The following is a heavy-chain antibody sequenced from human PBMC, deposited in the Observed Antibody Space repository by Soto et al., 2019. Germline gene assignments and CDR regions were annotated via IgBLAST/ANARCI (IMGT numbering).Heavy chain of an antibody. CDR3: ARGMITFGGVIDRAFDY. V-gene: IGHV3-7*04. CDR1: GFVFRTYW. D-gene: IGHD3-16*02. Sequence: PGGSLRLSCAASGFVFRTYWLSWVRQAPGTGLEWVANIKEDGSEENYVDSEKGRFAVSRDRDKNTLYLQMNSLRAEDTAVYYCARGMITFGGVIDRAFDYWGQGTLVTVSS. CDR2: IKEDGSEE. J-gene: IGHJ4*02.